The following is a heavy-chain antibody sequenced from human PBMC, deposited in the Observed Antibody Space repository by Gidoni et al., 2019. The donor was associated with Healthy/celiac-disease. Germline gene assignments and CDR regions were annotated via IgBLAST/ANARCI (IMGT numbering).Heavy chain of an antibody. CDR3: AMLPSLPDYGSGSQADY. Sequence: EVQLWESGGVVVHTGVSLRRSCAASGLTFVAHTMHWVRQAPGKGLEWVSLISWYGGSTYYADSVKGRFTISRDNSKNSLYLQMNSLRTEDTALYYCAMLPSLPDYGSGSQADYWGQGTLVTVSS. V-gene: IGHV3-43*01. D-gene: IGHD3-10*01. J-gene: IGHJ4*02. CDR2: ISWYGGST. CDR1: GLTFVAHT.